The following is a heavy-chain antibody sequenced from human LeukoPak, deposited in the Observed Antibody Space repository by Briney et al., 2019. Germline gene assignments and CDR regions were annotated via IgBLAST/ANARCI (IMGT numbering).Heavy chain of an antibody. J-gene: IGHJ4*02. CDR3: ARVYSGYDSFFDY. V-gene: IGHV3-7*01. CDR1: GFTFSSYW. D-gene: IGHD5-12*01. CDR2: IKQDGSEK. Sequence: PGGSLRLSCAASGFTFSSYWMSWVRQAPGKGLEWVANIKQDGSEKYYVDSVMGRFTISRDNAKNSLYLQMNSLRAEDTAVYYCARVYSGYDSFFDYWGQGTLVTVSS.